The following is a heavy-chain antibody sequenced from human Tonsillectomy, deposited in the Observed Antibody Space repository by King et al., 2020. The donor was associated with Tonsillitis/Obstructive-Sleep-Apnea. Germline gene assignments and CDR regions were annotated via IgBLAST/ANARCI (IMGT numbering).Heavy chain of an antibody. CDR1: GDSVSNNTAA. CDR3: LRERYDAFDI. Sequence: VQLQQSGPGLVKPSQTLSLTCAISGDSVSNNTAAWNWVRHSPSRGLEWLGRTYYRSKWYNDYAVSMKSRITINPDTSKNQFSLRLNSVTPEDTAVYYCLRERYDAFDIWGQGTLVTVSS. CDR2: TYYRSKWYN. V-gene: IGHV6-1*01. J-gene: IGHJ3*02. D-gene: IGHD3-9*01.